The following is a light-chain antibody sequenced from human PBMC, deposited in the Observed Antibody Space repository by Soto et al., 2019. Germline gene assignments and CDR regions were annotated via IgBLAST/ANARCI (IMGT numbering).Light chain of an antibody. CDR2: AAS. Sequence: DIQMTQSPSSLSASVGDRVTITCRASQSISRYLNWYQQKPGKAPKLLIYAASSLQSGVQSRFSGTGSETDFPLSISSLQPEDSATYYCQQSYSTPRLFTFGQGTNLEI. CDR3: QQSYSTPRLFT. CDR1: QSISRY. V-gene: IGKV1-39*01. J-gene: IGKJ2*01.